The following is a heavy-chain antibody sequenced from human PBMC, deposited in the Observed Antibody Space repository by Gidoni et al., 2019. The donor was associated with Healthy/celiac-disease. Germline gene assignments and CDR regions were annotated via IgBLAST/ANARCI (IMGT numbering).Heavy chain of an antibody. V-gene: IGHV4-4*07. CDR1: GGSISSYY. J-gene: IGHJ4*02. D-gene: IGHD3-16*01. CDR3: ARDGMITFGGVIGFDY. Sequence: QVQLQESGPGLVKLSETLSLTCTVSGGSISSYYWSWIRQPAGKGLEWIGRIYTSGSTNYNPSLKSRVTMSVDTSKNQFSLKLSSVTAADTAVYYCARDGMITFGGVIGFDYWGQGTLVTVSS. CDR2: IYTSGST.